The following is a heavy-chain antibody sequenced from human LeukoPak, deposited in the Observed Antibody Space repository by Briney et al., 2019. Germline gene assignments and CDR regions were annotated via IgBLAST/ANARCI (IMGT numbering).Heavy chain of an antibody. Sequence: SETLSLTCTISGGSVSDYYWSWIRQSPGKGLEWIGYIYHTGSTSYSPSLKSRVTISADTSQNQFSLKLSSVTAADTAVYYCAREWELLGAWFDPWGQGTLVTVSS. D-gene: IGHD1-26*01. CDR2: IYHTGST. CDR1: GGSVSDYY. J-gene: IGHJ5*02. V-gene: IGHV4-59*02. CDR3: AREWELLGAWFDP.